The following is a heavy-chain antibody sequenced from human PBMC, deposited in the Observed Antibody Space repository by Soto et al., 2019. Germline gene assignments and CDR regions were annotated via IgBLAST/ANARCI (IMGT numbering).Heavy chain of an antibody. Sequence: QVQLVQSGAEVKKPESSVKVSCKAPGGTFSTYAISWVRQAPGQGLEWMGGIIPMFGTANYAQRFQDRVTITADESTNTVYMELSSLGSEDTAVYFCARGIQLWLRRINNGYSGWGQGTLVTVSS. V-gene: IGHV1-69*12. J-gene: IGHJ4*02. CDR1: GGTFSTYA. D-gene: IGHD5-18*01. CDR2: IIPMFGTA. CDR3: ARGIQLWLRRINNGYSG.